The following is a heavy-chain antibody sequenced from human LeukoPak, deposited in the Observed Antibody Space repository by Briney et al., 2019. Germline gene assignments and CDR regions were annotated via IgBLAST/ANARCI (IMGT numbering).Heavy chain of an antibody. CDR2: ISHNGSP. Sequence: PSETLSLTCTVSGASISNTYWSWVRQPPGKGLEWVGYISHNGSPDYSPSLKSRVTISADTSKNQFSLIVNSVTAADSAVYHCVRDHWLLSSKTWYYYGMDVWGQGTTVTVSS. V-gene: IGHV4-59*01. J-gene: IGHJ6*02. CDR1: GASISNTY. CDR3: VRDHWLLSSKTWYYYGMDV. D-gene: IGHD3-9*01.